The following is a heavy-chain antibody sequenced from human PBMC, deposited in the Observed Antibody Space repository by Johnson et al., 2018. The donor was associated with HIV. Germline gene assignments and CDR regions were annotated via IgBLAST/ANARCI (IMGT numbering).Heavy chain of an antibody. D-gene: IGHD6-6*01. CDR1: GFTFSSYG. CDR3: WGYSTSSNAAFDI. V-gene: IGHV3-30*02. CDR2: IRYDGSNK. J-gene: IGHJ3*02. Sequence: QVQLVESGGGVVQPGGSLRLSCAASGFTFSSYGMHWVRQAPGKGLEWVAFIRYDGSNKYYADSVKGRFTISRDNSKNTLYLQMNRRRAEDTAVYYCWGYSTSSNAAFDIWGQGTMVTVSS.